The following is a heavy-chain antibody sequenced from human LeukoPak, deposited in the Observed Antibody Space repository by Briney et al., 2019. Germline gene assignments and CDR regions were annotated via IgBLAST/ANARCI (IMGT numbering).Heavy chain of an antibody. CDR2: ISSSGTYI. Sequence: PGGSLRLSCAASGFTFSHYSMNWVRQAPGKGLEWVSSISSSGTYIYYADSVKGRFTISRDNAKSSLYLQMNSLRAEDTAVYYCARGSEWELLSCDYWGQGTLVTVSS. J-gene: IGHJ4*02. V-gene: IGHV3-21*01. CDR1: GFTFSHYS. CDR3: ARGSEWELLSCDY. D-gene: IGHD1-26*01.